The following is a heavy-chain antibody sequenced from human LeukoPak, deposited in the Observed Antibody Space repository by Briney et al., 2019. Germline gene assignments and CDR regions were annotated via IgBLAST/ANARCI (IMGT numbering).Heavy chain of an antibody. D-gene: IGHD3-16*02. CDR3: ARGCYDYVWGSYRTMNAFDI. V-gene: IGHV4-34*01. Sequence: SETLSLTCAVYGGSFSGYYWSWIRQPPGKWLEWIGEINHSGSTNYNPSLKSRVTISVDTSKNQFSLKLSSVTAADTAAYYCARGCYDYVWGSYRTMNAFDIWGQGTMVTVSS. J-gene: IGHJ3*02. CDR1: GGSFSGYY. CDR2: INHSGST.